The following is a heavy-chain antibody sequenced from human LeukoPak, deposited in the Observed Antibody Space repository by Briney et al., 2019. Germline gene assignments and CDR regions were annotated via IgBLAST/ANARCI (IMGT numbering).Heavy chain of an antibody. D-gene: IGHD2-2*01. J-gene: IGHJ5*02. CDR1: GYTFTSYY. CDR3: ATAISKAPFRGIVVVPAASAFDP. CDR2: INPSGGST. V-gene: IGHV1-46*01. Sequence: GASVKVSCKASGYTFTSYYIHWVRQAPGQGLEWMGIINPSGGSTSYAQKFQGRVTMTRDMSTSTVYMELSSLRSEDTAVYYCATAISKAPFRGIVVVPAASAFDPWGQGTLVTVSS.